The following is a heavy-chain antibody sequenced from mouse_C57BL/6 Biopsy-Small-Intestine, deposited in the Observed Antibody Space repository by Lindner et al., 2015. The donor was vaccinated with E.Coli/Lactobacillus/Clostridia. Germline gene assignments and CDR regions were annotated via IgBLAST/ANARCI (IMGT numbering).Heavy chain of an antibody. Sequence: VQLQESGAELAKPGASVKLSCKTSGYTFTNYWMHWVKLRPGQGLEWIGYINPSSDYTDYNQKFKDKATLTADISSSTAYMQLSSLTYEDSAVYYCAPSDSTGFAYWGQGTLVTVSA. D-gene: IGHD3-2*01. V-gene: IGHV1-7*01. CDR3: APSDSTGFAY. J-gene: IGHJ3*01. CDR1: GYTFTNYW. CDR2: INPSSDYT.